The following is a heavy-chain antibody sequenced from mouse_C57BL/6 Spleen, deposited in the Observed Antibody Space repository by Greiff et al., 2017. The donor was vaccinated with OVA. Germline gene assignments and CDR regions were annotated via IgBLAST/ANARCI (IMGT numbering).Heavy chain of an antibody. V-gene: IGHV7-3*01. CDR1: GFTFTDYY. Sequence: EVQGVESGGGLVQPGGSLSLSCAASGFTFTDYYMSWVRQPPGKALEWLGFIRNKANGYTTEYSASVKGRFTISRDNSQSILYLQMNALRAEDSATYYGARYAHYYGSSYYWYFDVWGTGTTVTVSS. CDR2: IRNKANGYTT. CDR3: ARYAHYYGSSYYWYFDV. D-gene: IGHD1-1*01. J-gene: IGHJ1*03.